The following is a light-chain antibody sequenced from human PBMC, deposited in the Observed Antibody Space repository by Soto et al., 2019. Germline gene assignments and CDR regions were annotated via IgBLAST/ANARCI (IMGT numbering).Light chain of an antibody. J-gene: IGKJ1*01. Sequence: DIQMAQSPSSLSASVGDRVTITWRASQTINSYLNWYQQKPGKAPKLLIYSASNLQSGVPSRFSGSGSGTDFTLTISSLQPEDFATYYCQQSSSAPPTFGQGTKV. CDR2: SAS. CDR1: QTINSY. V-gene: IGKV1-39*01. CDR3: QQSSSAPPT.